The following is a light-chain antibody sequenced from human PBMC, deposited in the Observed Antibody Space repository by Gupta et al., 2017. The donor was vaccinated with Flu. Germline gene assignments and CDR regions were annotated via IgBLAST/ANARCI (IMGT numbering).Light chain of an antibody. CDR2: DVS. CDR3: QQQRDSLSYT. J-gene: IGKJ2*01. CDR1: KHSSSP. V-gene: IGKV3-15*01. Sequence: AATLVSPAERATILCRSSKHSSSPLASYQQKTAEEPRSLIYGDVSSSASNTPTWSGSGGARKVAITTSSMQEDDFVAYYCQQQRDSLSYTFGQGTKMEIK.